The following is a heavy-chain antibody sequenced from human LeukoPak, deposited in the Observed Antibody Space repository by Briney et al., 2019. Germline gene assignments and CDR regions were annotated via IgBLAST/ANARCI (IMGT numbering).Heavy chain of an antibody. D-gene: IGHD1-26*01. J-gene: IGHJ5*02. CDR1: GFTFSSYA. CDR3: AKGGIVAPYRFDP. CDR2: ISGSGGST. Sequence: PGGSLRLSCAASGFTFSSYAVSWVRQAPGKGLEWVSAISGSGGSTYYADSVKGRFTISRDNSKNTLYLQMDSLRAEDTAVYYCAKGGIVAPYRFDPWGQGTLVTVSS. V-gene: IGHV3-23*01.